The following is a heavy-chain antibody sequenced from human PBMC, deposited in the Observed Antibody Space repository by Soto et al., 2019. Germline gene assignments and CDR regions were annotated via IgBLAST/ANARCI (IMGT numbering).Heavy chain of an antibody. Sequence: ASVKVSCKASGYTFTSHYIHWVRQAPGQGLEWMGMINPSGGRTSYTQKFQGRVTVTRDTSTSTVYMELRSLRSEDTAAYYCAQGDSGSYYGYWGRGTLVTVSS. CDR3: AQGDSGSYYGY. CDR1: GYTFTSHY. D-gene: IGHD1-26*01. CDR2: INPSGGRT. J-gene: IGHJ4*02. V-gene: IGHV1-46*01.